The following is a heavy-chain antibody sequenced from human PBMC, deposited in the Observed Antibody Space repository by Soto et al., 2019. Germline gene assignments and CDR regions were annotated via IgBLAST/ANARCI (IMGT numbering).Heavy chain of an antibody. V-gene: IGHV3-53*01. J-gene: IGHJ4*02. CDR2: IYSGGIT. CDR1: GFTVAGNF. D-gene: IGHD3-22*01. CDR3: ARGGYDTSGDYLDY. Sequence: EVQLVESGGGLVQPGGSLRLSCAASGFTVAGNFMSWVRQAPGKGLEWISLIYSGGITSYADSVRGRFIISRDNSLNTLFLQMNNLRVEDTAVYFCARGGYDTSGDYLDYWGQGAQVTVSS.